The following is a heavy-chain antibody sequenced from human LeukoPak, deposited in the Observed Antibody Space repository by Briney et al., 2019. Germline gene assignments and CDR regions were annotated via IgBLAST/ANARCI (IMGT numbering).Heavy chain of an antibody. J-gene: IGHJ4*02. V-gene: IGHV4-4*02. CDR2: IYHSGST. Sequence: SETLSLTCAVSGGSISSSNWWSWVRQPPGKGLEWIGEIYHSGSTNYNPSLKSRVTISVDKSKNQFSLKLGSVTAADTAVYYCARGGGIYYDSSGYNYYFDYWGQGTLVTVSS. CDR1: GGSISSSNW. CDR3: ARGGGIYYDSSGYNYYFDY. D-gene: IGHD3-22*01.